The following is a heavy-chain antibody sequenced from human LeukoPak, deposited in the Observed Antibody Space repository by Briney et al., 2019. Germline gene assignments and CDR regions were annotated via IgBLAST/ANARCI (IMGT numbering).Heavy chain of an antibody. J-gene: IGHJ4*02. V-gene: IGHV1-69*13. CDR3: ARDNSSSWHTDY. CDR2: IIPIFTTT. Sequence: ASVKDSCKTSGDIFNNYAFSWVRQAPGQGLEWMGGIIPIFTTTHFAEKFQGRVTITADESTSTAYMELSSLRSEDTAVYYCARDNSSSWHTDYWGQGTLVTVSS. D-gene: IGHD6-13*01. CDR1: GDIFNNYA.